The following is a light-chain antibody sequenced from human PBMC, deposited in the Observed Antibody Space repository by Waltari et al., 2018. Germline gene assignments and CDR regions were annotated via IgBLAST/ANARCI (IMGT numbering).Light chain of an antibody. Sequence: DIVLTQSPLSLPVTPGEPASISCRSSESLLHSNGYNYLDWYVQKPGQSPQLLIYMGSSRASGVPYRISGSGSGTDFTLKISRVEAEDVGMYYCMQALQTPRLTFGGGTRVEIK. CDR1: ESLLHSNGYNY. CDR2: MGS. V-gene: IGKV2-28*01. J-gene: IGKJ4*01. CDR3: MQALQTPRLT.